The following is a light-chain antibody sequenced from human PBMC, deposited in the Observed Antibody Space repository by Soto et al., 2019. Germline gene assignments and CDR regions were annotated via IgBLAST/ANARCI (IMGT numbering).Light chain of an antibody. CDR1: QSVTSNY. CDR2: DTS. CDR3: QQYGSSGT. V-gene: IGKV3-20*01. Sequence: ELVLTQSPGTLSLFPGQRATLSCRASQSVTSNYLAWYQQIPGQAPWLLIYDTSTRATGVPDRLSGSGSGTEFTLTISRMEPEDFAVYYCQQYGSSGTFGQGAKVDIK. J-gene: IGKJ1*01.